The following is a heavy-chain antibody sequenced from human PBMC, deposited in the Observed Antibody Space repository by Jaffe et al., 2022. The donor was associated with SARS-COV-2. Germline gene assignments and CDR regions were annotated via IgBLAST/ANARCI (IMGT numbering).Heavy chain of an antibody. CDR1: GFTFSSYS. Sequence: EVHLVESGGGLVKPGGSLRLSCAASGFTFSSYSMNWVRQAPGKGLEWVSYISNAGTYIYFADSVKGRFTISRDNAKNSLYLQMNSLRAEDTAMYYCARGMLVRGYRYEIPDDAFDIWGQGTMVTVSS. CDR3: ARGMLVRGYRYEIPDDAFDI. V-gene: IGHV3-21*01. J-gene: IGHJ3*02. D-gene: IGHD5-18*01. CDR2: ISNAGTYI.